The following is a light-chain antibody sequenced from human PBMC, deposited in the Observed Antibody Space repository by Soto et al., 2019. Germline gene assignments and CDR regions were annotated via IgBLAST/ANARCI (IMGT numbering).Light chain of an antibody. J-gene: IGLJ2*01. V-gene: IGLV1-51*01. CDR2: ENN. CDR1: TSNIGNNY. Sequence: QSALTQPPSVSAAPGQKVTISCSGSTSNIGNNYVSWYQQLPGTAPKLLIYENNKRPSGIPDRFSGSKSATSATLGITGLQTGDEADYYCGTWDGSLSAVVFGGGTKVTVL. CDR3: GTWDGSLSAVV.